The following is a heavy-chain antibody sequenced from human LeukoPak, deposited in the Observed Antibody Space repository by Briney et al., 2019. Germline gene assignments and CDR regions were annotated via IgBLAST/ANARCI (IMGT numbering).Heavy chain of an antibody. D-gene: IGHD3-22*01. J-gene: IGHJ4*02. CDR3: ARLSETAAYYYTSGYYFLGY. CDR1: GYTFTGYY. CDR2: INPNSGGT. Sequence: ASVKVSCKASGYTFTGYYMHWVRQAPGQGLEWMGWINPNSGGTNYAQKFQGRVTMTRDTSTNTAYMELSGLRSEDTAIYYCARLSETAAYYYTSGYYFLGYWGQGTLVTVDS. V-gene: IGHV1-2*02.